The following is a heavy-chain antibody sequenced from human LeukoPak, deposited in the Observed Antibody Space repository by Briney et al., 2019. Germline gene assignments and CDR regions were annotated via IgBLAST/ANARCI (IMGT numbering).Heavy chain of an antibody. V-gene: IGHV3-21*01. D-gene: IGHD5-24*01. Sequence: PGGSLRLSCAASGFTFSIYAMSWVRQAPGKGLEWVSSISSSSSYIYYADSVKGRFTISRDNAKNSLYLQMNSLRAEDTAVYYCAMATIVDAFDIWGQGTMVTVSS. CDR1: GFTFSIYA. CDR3: AMATIVDAFDI. J-gene: IGHJ3*02. CDR2: ISSSSSYI.